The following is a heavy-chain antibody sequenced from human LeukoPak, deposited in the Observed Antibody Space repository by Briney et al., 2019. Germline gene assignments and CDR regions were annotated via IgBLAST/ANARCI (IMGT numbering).Heavy chain of an antibody. Sequence: GASVKVSCKASRYTFTSYGISWVRQAPGQGLEWMGWISAYNGNTNYAQKLQGRVTMTTDTSTSTAYMELRSLRSDDTAVYYCARDLLWELLRGGYYYGMDVWGQGTTVTVSS. V-gene: IGHV1-18*01. CDR1: RYTFTSYG. CDR2: ISAYNGNT. J-gene: IGHJ6*02. CDR3: ARDLLWELLRGGYYYGMDV. D-gene: IGHD1-26*01.